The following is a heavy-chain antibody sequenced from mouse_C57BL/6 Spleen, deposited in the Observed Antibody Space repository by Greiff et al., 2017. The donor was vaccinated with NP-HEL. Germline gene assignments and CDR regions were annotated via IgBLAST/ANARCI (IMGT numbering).Heavy chain of an antibody. J-gene: IGHJ2*01. CDR3: ARRELGSSPFDY. CDR2: INPGSGGT. CDR1: GYAFTNYL. D-gene: IGHD1-1*01. Sequence: QVHVKQSGAELVRPGTSVKVSCKASGYAFTNYLIEWVKQRPGQGLEWIGVINPGSGGTNYNEKFKGKATLTADKSSSTAYMQLSSLTSEDSAVYFCARRELGSSPFDYWGQGTTLTVSS. V-gene: IGHV1-54*01.